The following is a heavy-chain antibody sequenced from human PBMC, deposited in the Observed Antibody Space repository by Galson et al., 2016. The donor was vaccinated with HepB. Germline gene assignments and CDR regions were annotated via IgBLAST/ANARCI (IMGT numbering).Heavy chain of an antibody. Sequence: LSLTCTVSGDSISSGDYYWSWIRQPPGKGLEWIGYIYYTGTTYYNPSLNRRGTISLDTSTNQFSLNLSSVTAADTAVYFCVGIKLVKISIDYWGHGTLVTVSS. CDR3: VGIKLVKISIDY. V-gene: IGHV4-30-4*01. CDR2: IYYTGTT. CDR1: GDSISSGDYY. D-gene: IGHD2/OR15-2a*01. J-gene: IGHJ4*03.